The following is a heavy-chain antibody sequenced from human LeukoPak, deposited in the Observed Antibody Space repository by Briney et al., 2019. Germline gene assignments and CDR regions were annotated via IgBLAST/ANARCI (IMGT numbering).Heavy chain of an antibody. CDR1: GGTFSSYA. CDR3: ARGSIGDYGDYGGFDY. J-gene: IGHJ4*02. V-gene: IGHV1-69*13. Sequence: ASVKVSCKASGGTFSSYAISWVRQAPGQGLEWMGGIIPIFGTANYAQKFQGRVTITAVESTSTAYMELSSLRSEDTAVYYCARGSIGDYGDYGGFDYWGQGTLVTVSS. D-gene: IGHD4-17*01. CDR2: IIPIFGTA.